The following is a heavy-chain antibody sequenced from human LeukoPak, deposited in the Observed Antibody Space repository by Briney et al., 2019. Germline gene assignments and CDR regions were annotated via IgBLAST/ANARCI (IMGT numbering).Heavy chain of an antibody. CDR1: GGXISSFF. V-gene: IGHV4-59*01. J-gene: IGHJ4*02. Sequence: SETLSLTCTVSGGXISSFFCSWIRQPPGKGLEWIGSMHYSGDTKYNPSLRSRVSLSIDTSKQQFSLRLSSVTAADTAVYYCARDLELERNRWNYFESWGQGTLVTVSS. CDR2: MHYSGDT. D-gene: IGHD1-1*01. CDR3: ARDLELERNRWNYFES.